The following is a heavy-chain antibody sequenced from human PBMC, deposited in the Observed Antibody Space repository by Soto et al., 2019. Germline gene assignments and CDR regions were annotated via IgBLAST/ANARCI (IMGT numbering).Heavy chain of an antibody. CDR3: AKDADSGSYYWFGP. CDR2: ISGSGDNT. J-gene: IGHJ5*02. Sequence: GGSLRLSCAASGFTLSSYAMSWFRQAPGKGLEWVSSISGSGDNTYYADSVKGRFTISRDTSKNTLYLQMNSLRAEDTAVYYWAKDADSGSYYWFGPWGTGNLVTVDS. D-gene: IGHD1-26*01. V-gene: IGHV3-23*01. CDR1: GFTLSSYA.